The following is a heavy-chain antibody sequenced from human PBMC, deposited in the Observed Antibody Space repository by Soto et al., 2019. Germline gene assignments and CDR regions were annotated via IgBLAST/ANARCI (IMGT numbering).Heavy chain of an antibody. CDR1: GFTFSSYA. CDR2: ISGSGGST. D-gene: IGHD1-7*01. Sequence: QPGGSLRLSCAASGFTFSSYAMSWVRQAPGKGLEWVSAISGSGGSTYYGDSVKGRFTISRDNSKNTLYLQMNSLRAEDTAVYYCAKDRLLYNWNYVLFDYWGQGTLVTVSS. CDR3: AKDRLLYNWNYVLFDY. V-gene: IGHV3-23*01. J-gene: IGHJ4*02.